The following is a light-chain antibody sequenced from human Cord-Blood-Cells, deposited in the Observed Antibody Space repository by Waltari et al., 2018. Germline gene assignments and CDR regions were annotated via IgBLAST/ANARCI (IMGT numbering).Light chain of an antibody. CDR2: AAS. CDR1: QSISSY. Sequence: DIQMTQSPSSQSASVGAKVTITCRASQSISSYLNWYQQKPGIAPKLLIYAASSLQSGVPSRFSGSGSGTDFTLTISSLQPEDFATYYCQQSYSTPYTFGQGTKLEIK. J-gene: IGKJ2*01. V-gene: IGKV1-39*01. CDR3: QQSYSTPYT.